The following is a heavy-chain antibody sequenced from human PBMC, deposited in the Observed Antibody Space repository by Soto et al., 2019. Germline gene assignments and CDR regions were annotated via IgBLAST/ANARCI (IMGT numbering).Heavy chain of an antibody. D-gene: IGHD1-1*01. V-gene: IGHV2-5*02. Sequence: QITLKESGPTLVKPTQTLTLTCTFSGFSLITSGEGGGWIRQPPGKALEWLALVYWDDDKRYSPSLKSSLTIPQDTSKNQVVLTMTNMDPVDTATYYCVHRRVQIFDFWCQGALGTVSS. CDR1: GFSLITSGEG. CDR2: VYWDDDK. CDR3: VHRRVQIFDF. J-gene: IGHJ4*02.